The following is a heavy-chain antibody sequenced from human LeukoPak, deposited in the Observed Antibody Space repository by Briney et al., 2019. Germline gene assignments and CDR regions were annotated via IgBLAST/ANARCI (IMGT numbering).Heavy chain of an antibody. CDR2: IYCGGIT. CDR1: GFTVSSNY. CDR3: ARDISSGYYDAFDI. D-gene: IGHD3-22*01. V-gene: IGHV3-66*01. J-gene: IGHJ3*02. Sequence: GGALTLSCAASGFTVSSNYMSWVRQAPGKGLEWVAIIYCGGITYYTDSVKGRFTISRDNSKNTLYLQMNSLRAEDTAVYYCARDISSGYYDAFDIWGQGTMVTVSS.